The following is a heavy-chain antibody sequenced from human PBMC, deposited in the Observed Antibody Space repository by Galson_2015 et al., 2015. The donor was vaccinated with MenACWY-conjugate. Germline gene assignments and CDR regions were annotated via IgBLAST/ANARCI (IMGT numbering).Heavy chain of an antibody. CDR2: INRDGGGT. V-gene: IGHV3-7*01. CDR3: ARGVYDSSGYYFP. CDR1: GFTFDSYR. D-gene: IGHD3-22*01. Sequence: SLRLSCAASGFTFDSYRMSWVRQAPGKGLEWVTNINRDGGGTYYASSVKGRFTISKDNAKNTLYLQMNSLRAEDTAVYYCARGVYDSSGYYFPWGQGTLVTVSS. J-gene: IGHJ1*01.